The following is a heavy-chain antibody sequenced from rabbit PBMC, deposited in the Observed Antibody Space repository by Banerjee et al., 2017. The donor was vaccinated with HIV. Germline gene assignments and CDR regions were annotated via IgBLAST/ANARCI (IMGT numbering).Heavy chain of an antibody. CDR3: ARVTGYGSTSGHPTRLDL. D-gene: IGHD1-1*01. Sequence: QSLEESGGDLVKPGASLTLTCTASGFSFSSGYYMCWVRQAPGKGLEWIACIYAATSGSTYYASWAKGRFTISLDNAQNTVFLRMTSLTAADTATYFCARVTGYGSTSGHPTRLDLWGPGTLVTVS. CDR2: IYAATSGST. CDR1: GFSFSSGYY. J-gene: IGHJ3*01. V-gene: IGHV1S40*01.